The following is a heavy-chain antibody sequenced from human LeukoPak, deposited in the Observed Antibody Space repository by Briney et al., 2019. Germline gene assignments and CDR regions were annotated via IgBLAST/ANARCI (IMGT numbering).Heavy chain of an antibody. CDR2: IWYDGSNE. V-gene: IGHV3-33*03. CDR1: GFTFSSYG. J-gene: IGHJ4*02. D-gene: IGHD3-22*01. CDR3: ARNYYASSGYNYPIDY. Sequence: PGGSLRLSCAASGFTFSSYGMHWVRQAPGKGLEWVAVIWYDGSNEYYADSVKGRFTISRDNSKNTLYLQMNSLRAEATAVYYCARNYYASSGYNYPIDYWGQGTLVTVSS.